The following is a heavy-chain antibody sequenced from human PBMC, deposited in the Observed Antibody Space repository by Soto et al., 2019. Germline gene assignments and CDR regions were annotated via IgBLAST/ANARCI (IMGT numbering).Heavy chain of an antibody. J-gene: IGHJ3*02. CDR2: IYYSGNT. Sequence: SETRSLTCTVSGGSVSSGSYYWSWIRQPPGKGLEWIGYIYYSGNTNYNPSIKSRVTISVDTSKNQFSLKLSSVTAADTAVYYCARGMAFDIWGQGTMVTVSS. CDR3: ARGMAFDI. CDR1: GGSVSSGSYY. V-gene: IGHV4-61*01.